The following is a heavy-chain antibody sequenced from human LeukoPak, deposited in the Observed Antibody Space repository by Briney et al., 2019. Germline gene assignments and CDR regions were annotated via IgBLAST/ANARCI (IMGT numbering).Heavy chain of an antibody. CDR2: IYHSGST. CDR1: GGSISSSNW. J-gene: IGHJ4*02. V-gene: IGHV4-4*02. D-gene: IGHD2-2*01. CDR3: AHHCSSTSCPDY. Sequence: PSETLSLTCAVSGGSISSSNWWSWVRQPPGKGLEWIGEIYHSGSTNYNPPLKSRVTISVDKSKNQFSLKLSSVTAADTAVYYCAHHCSSTSCPDYWGQGTLVTVSS.